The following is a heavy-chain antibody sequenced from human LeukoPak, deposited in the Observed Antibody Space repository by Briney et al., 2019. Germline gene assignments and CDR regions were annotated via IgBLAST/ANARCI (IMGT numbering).Heavy chain of an antibody. J-gene: IGHJ4*02. D-gene: IGHD6-19*01. CDR3: ARDFKAVAGPYSDY. V-gene: IGHV3-7*01. CDR1: GFTFSSYW. CDR2: IKQDGSEK. Sequence: PGGSLRLSCAASGFTFSSYWMSWVRQAPGKGLEWVANIKQDGSEKYYVDSVKGRFTISRDNAKNSLYLQMNSLRAEDTAVYYCARDFKAVAGPYSDYWGQGTLVTVSS.